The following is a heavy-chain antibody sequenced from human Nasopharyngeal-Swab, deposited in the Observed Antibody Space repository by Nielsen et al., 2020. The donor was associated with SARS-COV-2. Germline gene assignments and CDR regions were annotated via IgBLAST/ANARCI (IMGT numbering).Heavy chain of an antibody. CDR3: ARGLVDVNMMLVVIGFSYWLDS. CDR2: INHRGST. J-gene: IGHJ5*01. CDR1: GGSFTDYY. D-gene: IGHD3-22*01. Sequence: GSLRLSCAVYGGSFTDYYWTWIRQPPGKGLEWIGEINHRGSTNYNPSLESRVTISADTSKNQFSLNLSSVTAADTAVYYCARGLVDVNMMLVVIGFSYWLDSWGQGTLVTVSS. V-gene: IGHV4-34*01.